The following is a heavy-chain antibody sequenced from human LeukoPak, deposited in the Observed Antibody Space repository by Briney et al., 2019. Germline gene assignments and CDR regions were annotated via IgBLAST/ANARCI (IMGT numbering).Heavy chain of an antibody. CDR2: IYPSDSET. J-gene: IGHJ4*02. CDR1: GYTCSTNW. V-gene: IGHV5-51*01. Sequence: GESLKISCKASGYTCSTNWIGWVRQMPGKGLEWMGIIYPSDSETRYSPSFQGQVTISADKSISTIYLQWSSLKASDTAIYYCARPSNRGYDYWGQGTLVTVSS. CDR3: ARPSNRGYDY. D-gene: IGHD5-12*01.